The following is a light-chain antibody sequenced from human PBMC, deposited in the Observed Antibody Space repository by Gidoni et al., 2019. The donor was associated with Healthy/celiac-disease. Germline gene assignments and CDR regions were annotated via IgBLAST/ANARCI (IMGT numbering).Light chain of an antibody. J-gene: IGKJ2*01. CDR2: LGS. V-gene: IGKV2-28*01. CDR3: MQALQTPRYT. CDR1: QSLLHSNGYNY. Sequence: DIVMTQSPLSLPVTPGEPASISCRSSQSLLHSNGYNYLDWYLQKPGQSPQLLIYLGSNRASGVPDRFSGSGSGTDFTLKISRVEAEDVGVDYCMQALQTPRYTFGQGTKLEIK.